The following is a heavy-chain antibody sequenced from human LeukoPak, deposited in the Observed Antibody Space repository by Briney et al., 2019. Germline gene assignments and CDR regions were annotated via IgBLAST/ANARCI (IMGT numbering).Heavy chain of an antibody. D-gene: IGHD5-12*01. Sequence: SETLSLTCTVSGGSISSGSYYWSWIRQPAGKGLEWIGRIYTSGSTNYNPSLKSRVTISVDTSKNQFSLKLSSVTAADTAVYYCARRGYSGYVYWGQGTLVTVSS. CDR1: GGSISSGSYY. V-gene: IGHV4-61*02. CDR3: ARRGYSGYVY. CDR2: IYTSGST. J-gene: IGHJ4*02.